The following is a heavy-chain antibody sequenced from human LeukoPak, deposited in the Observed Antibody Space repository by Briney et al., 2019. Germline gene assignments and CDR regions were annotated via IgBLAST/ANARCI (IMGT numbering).Heavy chain of an antibody. V-gene: IGHV3-9*01. Sequence: GRSLRLSCAGSGFTFDDYAMHWVRQAPGKGLEWVSGISWNSGSIGYADSVKGRFTISRDNAKNSLYLQMNSLRAEDTALYYCAKGKLLNYWGQGTLVTVSS. CDR2: ISWNSGSI. CDR3: AKGKLLNY. CDR1: GFTFDDYA. D-gene: IGHD2-15*01. J-gene: IGHJ4*02.